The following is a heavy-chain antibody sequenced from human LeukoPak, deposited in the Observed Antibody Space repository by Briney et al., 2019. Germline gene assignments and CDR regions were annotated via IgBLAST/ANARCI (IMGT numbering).Heavy chain of an antibody. CDR3: ARLVGTGAFKNIPSFFGY. CDR1: GGSISSYY. Sequence: SETLSLTCTVPGGSISSYYWSWIRQPAGKGLEWIGRIYTSGSTNYNPSLKSRVTLSVDTSKNQFSLKLSSVTAADTAVYYCARLVGTGAFKNIPSFFGYWGQGSLVTVSS. D-gene: IGHD5-12*01. CDR2: IYTSGST. J-gene: IGHJ4*02. V-gene: IGHV4-4*07.